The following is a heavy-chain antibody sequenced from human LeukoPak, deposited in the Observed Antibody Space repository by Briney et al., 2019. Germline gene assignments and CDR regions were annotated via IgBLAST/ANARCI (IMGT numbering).Heavy chain of an antibody. CDR1: GFTFSSYA. Sequence: GGSLRLSCAASGFTFSSYAMSWVRQAPGKGLEWVSAISGSGGSTYYADSVQGRFTISRDNSKNTLYLQMNSLRAEDTAVHYCAKDQKASFYDRSGYYWDAFDIWGQGTMVTVSS. CDR3: AKDQKASFYDRSGYYWDAFDI. V-gene: IGHV3-23*01. CDR2: ISGSGGST. J-gene: IGHJ3*02. D-gene: IGHD3-22*01.